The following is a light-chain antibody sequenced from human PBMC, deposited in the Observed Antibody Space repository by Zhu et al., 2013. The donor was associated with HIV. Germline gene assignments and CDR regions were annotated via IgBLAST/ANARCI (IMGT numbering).Light chain of an antibody. J-gene: IGLJ2*01. CDR1: SNDVGNYNL. CDR2: EVT. V-gene: IGLV2-14*02. CDR3: SSYTTTSTLGI. Sequence: QSVLTQPASVSGSPGQSITISCTGSSNDVGNYNLVSWYQQHPGEAPKLMIYEVTKRPSGVSSRFSGSKSDNTASLTISGLQAEDEADYYCSSYTTTSTLGIFGGGTRLTVL.